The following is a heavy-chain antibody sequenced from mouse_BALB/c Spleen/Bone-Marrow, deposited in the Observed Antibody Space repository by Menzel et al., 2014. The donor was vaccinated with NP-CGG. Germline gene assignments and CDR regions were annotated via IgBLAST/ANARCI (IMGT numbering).Heavy chain of an antibody. CDR3: ARGGISVDY. Sequence: VQRVESGAELVRPGSSVKISCKASGYAFSVYWMNWVKQRPGQGLEWIGQINPGDGDTNYNGKFKGRATLTADKSSNTAYMQLSSLTSEDSAVYFCARGGISVDYWGQGTTLTVSS. CDR1: GYAFSVYW. CDR2: INPGDGDT. J-gene: IGHJ2*01. V-gene: IGHV1-80*01.